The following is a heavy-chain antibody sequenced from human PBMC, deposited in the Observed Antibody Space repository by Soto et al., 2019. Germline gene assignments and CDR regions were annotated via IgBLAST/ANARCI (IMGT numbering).Heavy chain of an antibody. Sequence: QVQLLQSGAEVKKSGASVKVSCKASGYKLTTYGFNWVRQAPGQGLEWMGWISGYDGNTNYEQKFQGRVTMTTDTSTSTAHMELRSLRSDDTAVYYCATTEEGFCGSSACTFAYWGQGTPVTVSS. CDR1: GYKLTTYG. CDR2: ISGYDGNT. CDR3: ATTEEGFCGSSACTFAY. V-gene: IGHV1-18*04. D-gene: IGHD2-2*01. J-gene: IGHJ4*02.